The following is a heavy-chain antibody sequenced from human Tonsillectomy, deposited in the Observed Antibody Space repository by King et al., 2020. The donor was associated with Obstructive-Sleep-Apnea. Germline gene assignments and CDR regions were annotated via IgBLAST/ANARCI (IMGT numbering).Heavy chain of an antibody. J-gene: IGHJ4*02. CDR2: LSASGGST. D-gene: IGHD2-2*01. CDR1: GFSFRNYA. CDR3: AKEMGYCSSARCSPFDY. Sequence: VQLVESGGDLVQPGGSLRLSCAASGFSFRNYAMSWVRQAPGKGLEWVSALSASGGSTYYADSVKGRFTISRDNSKNTLYLQMNSLRARETAVYYCAKEMGYCSSARCSPFDYWGQGTLVTVSS. V-gene: IGHV3-23*04.